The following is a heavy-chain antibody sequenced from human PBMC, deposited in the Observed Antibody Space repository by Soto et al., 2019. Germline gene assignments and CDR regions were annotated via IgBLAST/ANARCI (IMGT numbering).Heavy chain of an antibody. Sequence: QVQLVQSGAEMKKPGSSVKVSCKASGGTFSNYAISWVRQARGQGLEWMGGIIPIFGTANYAQRFQGRVTITADESTSTAHMELSSLRSGDTAVYYCARALGRXXXXXXXXXXXRGPYYYY. V-gene: IGHV1-69*01. CDR2: IIPIFGTA. CDR1: GGTFSNYA. J-gene: IGHJ6*01. D-gene: IGHD3-16*01. CDR3: ARALGRXXXXXXXXXXXRGPYYYY.